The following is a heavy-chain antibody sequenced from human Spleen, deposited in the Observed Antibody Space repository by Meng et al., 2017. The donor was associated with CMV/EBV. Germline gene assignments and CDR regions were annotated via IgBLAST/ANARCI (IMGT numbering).Heavy chain of an antibody. Sequence: GESLKISCAASGFTFSNYAMSWVRQAPGKGLEWVSAISGSYNSTYYADSVKGRFTISRDNSKNTLYLQMNSLRAEDTAVYYCARGGLGYYGSGSYYNPVFRYYGMDVWGQGTTVTVSS. CDR3: ARGGLGYYGSGSYYNPVFRYYGMDV. V-gene: IGHV3-23*01. CDR1: GFTFSNYA. CDR2: ISGSYNST. D-gene: IGHD3-10*01. J-gene: IGHJ6*02.